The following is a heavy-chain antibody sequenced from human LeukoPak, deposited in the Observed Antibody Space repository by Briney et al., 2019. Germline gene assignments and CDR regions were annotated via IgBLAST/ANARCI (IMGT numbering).Heavy chain of an antibody. D-gene: IGHD4/OR15-4a*01. Sequence: SETLSLTCTVSGVSISSGGDYWSWIRQHPEKGLEWIGYIYYSGTTYYNPSLKSRISISVDTSKDQFSLKLSSLTAADTAVYYCARAAWRGTNSRDAFDIWGQGTMVTVSS. V-gene: IGHV4-31*03. CDR1: GVSISSGGDY. CDR2: IYYSGTT. CDR3: ARAAWRGTNSRDAFDI. J-gene: IGHJ3*02.